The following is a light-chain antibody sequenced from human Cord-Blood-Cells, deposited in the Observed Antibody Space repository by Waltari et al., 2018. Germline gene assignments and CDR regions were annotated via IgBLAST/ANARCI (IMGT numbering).Light chain of an antibody. CDR1: SSDVGGYNY. J-gene: IGLJ1*01. Sequence: QSALTQPASVSGPPGQSITISCTGTSSDVGGYNYVSCYQQHPGKAPKLMIYDVSNRPSGVSNRFSGSKSGNTASLTISGLQAEDEADYYCSSYTSSSTNYVFGTGTKVTVL. CDR3: SSYTSSSTNYV. V-gene: IGLV2-14*01. CDR2: DVS.